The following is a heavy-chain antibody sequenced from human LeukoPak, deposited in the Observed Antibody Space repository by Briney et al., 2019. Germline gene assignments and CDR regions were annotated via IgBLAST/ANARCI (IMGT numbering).Heavy chain of an antibody. D-gene: IGHD2-2*01. CDR3: AKDQVVPAAPFPYYYYGMDV. J-gene: IGHJ6*02. Sequence: GGSLRLSCAASGFTFSSYAMSWVRHAPGKGLEWVSAISGGGGSTYYADSVKGRFTISRDNSKNTLYLQMNSLRAEDTAVYYCAKDQVVPAAPFPYYYYGMDVWGQGTTVTVSS. V-gene: IGHV3-23*01. CDR1: GFTFSSYA. CDR2: ISGGGGST.